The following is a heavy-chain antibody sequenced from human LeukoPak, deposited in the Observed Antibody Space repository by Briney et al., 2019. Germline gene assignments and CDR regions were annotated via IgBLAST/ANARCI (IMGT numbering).Heavy chain of an antibody. V-gene: IGHV3-30*03. CDR2: ISYDGSNK. D-gene: IGHD4-17*01. Sequence: GGSLRLSCAASGFTFSSYGMHWVRQAPGKGLEWVAVISYDGSNKYYADSVKGRFTISRDNSKNTLYLQMNSLRAEDTAVYYCATLIDYGDLIFDYWGQGTLVTVSS. CDR1: GFTFSSYG. CDR3: ATLIDYGDLIFDY. J-gene: IGHJ4*02.